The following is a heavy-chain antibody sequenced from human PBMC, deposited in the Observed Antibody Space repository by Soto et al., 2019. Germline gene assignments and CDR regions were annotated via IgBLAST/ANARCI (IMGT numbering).Heavy chain of an antibody. Sequence: QVQLVQSGAEVKKPGASVKVSCKASGYTFTSYGISWVRQAPGQGLEWMGWISAYNCNTNYAQKLQGRVTMTTDTSTSTAYMELRSLRSDDTAVYYCARHWSAYNTRQNWFDPWGQGTLVTVSS. J-gene: IGHJ5*02. CDR2: ISAYNCNT. CDR3: ARHWSAYNTRQNWFDP. CDR1: GYTFTSYG. V-gene: IGHV1-18*01. D-gene: IGHD1-20*01.